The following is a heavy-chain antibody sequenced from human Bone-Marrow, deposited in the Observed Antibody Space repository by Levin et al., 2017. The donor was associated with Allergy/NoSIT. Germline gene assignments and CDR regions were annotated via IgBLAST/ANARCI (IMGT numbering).Heavy chain of an antibody. Sequence: PSETLSLTCAVYGGSFSGYYWSWIRQPPGKGLEWIGEINHSGSTNYNPSLKSRVTISVDTSKNQFSLKLSSVTAADTAVYYCARSPPGSAAAGFDYWGQGTLVTVSS. CDR1: GGSFSGYY. D-gene: IGHD6-13*01. V-gene: IGHV4-34*01. J-gene: IGHJ4*02. CDR3: ARSPPGSAAAGFDY. CDR2: INHSGST.